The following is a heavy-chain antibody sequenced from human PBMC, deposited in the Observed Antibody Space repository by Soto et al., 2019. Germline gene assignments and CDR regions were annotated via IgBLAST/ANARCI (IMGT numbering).Heavy chain of an antibody. J-gene: IGHJ4*02. CDR2: ISYDGSNK. V-gene: IGHV3-30*18. CDR3: AKVSIAVAGDY. CDR1: GFTFSSYG. D-gene: IGHD6-19*01. Sequence: VGSLRLSCAASGFTFSSYGMHWVRQAPGKGLEWVAVISYDGSNKYYADSVKGRFTISRDNSKNTLYLQMNSLRAEDTAVYYCAKVSIAVAGDYWGQGTLVTVSS.